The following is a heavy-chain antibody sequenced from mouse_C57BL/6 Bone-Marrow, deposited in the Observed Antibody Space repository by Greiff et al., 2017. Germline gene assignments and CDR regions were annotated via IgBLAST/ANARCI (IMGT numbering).Heavy chain of an antibody. CDR1: GFNIKDDY. CDR3: TRFLYAMDY. Sequence: VQLQQSGAELVRPGASVKLSCTASGFNIKDDYMHWVKQRPEQGLEWIGWLDPENGDTEYASKFQGKATITADTSSNTAYLQLSSLTSEDTAVYYCTRFLYAMDYWGQGTSVTVSS. CDR2: LDPENGDT. J-gene: IGHJ4*01. V-gene: IGHV14-4*01.